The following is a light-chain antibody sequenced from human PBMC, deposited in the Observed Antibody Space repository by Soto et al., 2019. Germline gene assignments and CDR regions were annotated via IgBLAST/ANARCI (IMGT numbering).Light chain of an antibody. Sequence: DIQMTQSPSSLSAYVGDRVTITCRASQSIRSSLNWYQQKPGKAPNLLIYTTSNLESGVPSRFSGSGSGTDFTPTISRLQHEDFETYFCQQGYSRPRTFGQGTKVDIK. CDR1: QSIRSS. CDR3: QQGYSRPRT. V-gene: IGKV1-39*01. CDR2: TTS. J-gene: IGKJ1*01.